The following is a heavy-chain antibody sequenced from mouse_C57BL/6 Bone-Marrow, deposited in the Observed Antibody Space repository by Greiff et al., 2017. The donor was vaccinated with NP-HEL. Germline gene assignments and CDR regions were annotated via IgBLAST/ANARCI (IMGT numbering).Heavy chain of an antibody. J-gene: IGHJ4*01. D-gene: IGHD2-1*01. Sequence: QVQLQQPGAELVKPGASVKLSCKASGYTFTSYWMHWVKQRPGQGLEWIGMIHPNSGSTNYHEKFKSKATLTVDKSSSTAYMQLSSLTSEDSAVYYCALIYYGNLYAMDYWGQGTSVTVSS. V-gene: IGHV1-64*01. CDR1: GYTFTSYW. CDR2: IHPNSGST. CDR3: ALIYYGNLYAMDY.